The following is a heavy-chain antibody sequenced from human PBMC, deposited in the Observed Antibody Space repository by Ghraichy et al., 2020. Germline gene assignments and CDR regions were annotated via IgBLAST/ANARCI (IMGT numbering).Heavy chain of an antibody. CDR2: ISGSGGST. D-gene: IGHD3-22*01. J-gene: IGHJ4*02. CDR1: GFTFSSYA. V-gene: IGHV3-23*01. Sequence: GGSLRLSCAASGFTFSSYAMSWVRQAPGKGLEWVSAISGSGGSTYYADSVKGRFTISRDNSKNTLYLQMNSLRAEDTAVYYCAKLGCGPNYYDSSGYCYFDYWGQGTLVTVSS. CDR3: AKLGCGPNYYDSSGYCYFDY.